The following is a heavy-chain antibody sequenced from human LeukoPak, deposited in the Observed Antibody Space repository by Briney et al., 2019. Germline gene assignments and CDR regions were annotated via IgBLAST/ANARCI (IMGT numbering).Heavy chain of an antibody. Sequence: SETLSLTCTVSGDSISTNYWTWIRQPPGKGLEWMGYIYDSGSTKYNPSLKSRATISVDTSKNQFSLKLSSVTAADTVVYYCARDRQATTAYDAFDIWGQGTMVTVSS. J-gene: IGHJ3*02. V-gene: IGHV4-59*01. D-gene: IGHD4-17*01. CDR3: ARDRQATTAYDAFDI. CDR1: GDSISTNY. CDR2: IYDSGST.